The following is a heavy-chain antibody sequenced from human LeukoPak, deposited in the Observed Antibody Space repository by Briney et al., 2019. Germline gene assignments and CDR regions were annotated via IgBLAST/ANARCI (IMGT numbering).Heavy chain of an antibody. V-gene: IGHV1-2*02. D-gene: IGHD2-2*01. CDR1: GYTLTSYG. Sequence: GASVKVSCKAAGYTLTSYGISWVRQARGQGLEWMGWINPNIGGTNYAQKFQGRVTMTRDASISTAYMELSRLRSDDTAVYYCAREVVVVPAVAYYYYYMDVWGKGTTVTVSS. J-gene: IGHJ6*03. CDR3: AREVVVVPAVAYYYYYMDV. CDR2: INPNIGGT.